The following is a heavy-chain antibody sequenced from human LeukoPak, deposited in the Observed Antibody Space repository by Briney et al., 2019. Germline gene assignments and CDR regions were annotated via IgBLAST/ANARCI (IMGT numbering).Heavy chain of an antibody. CDR3: ARRAYSSGYYYFDY. J-gene: IGHJ4*02. CDR1: GGSISSGGYY. V-gene: IGHV4-61*08. Sequence: SETLSLTCTVSGGSISSGGYYWSGIRQPPGEGLEWIGYIYYSGSTIYNPSLKSRVTISVDTSKNQFSLKLSSVTAADTAVHYCARRAYSSGYYYFDYWGQGTLVTVSS. D-gene: IGHD3-22*01. CDR2: IYYSGST.